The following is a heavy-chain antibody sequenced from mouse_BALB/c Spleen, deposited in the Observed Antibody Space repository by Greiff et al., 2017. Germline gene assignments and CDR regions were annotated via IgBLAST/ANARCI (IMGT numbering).Heavy chain of an antibody. J-gene: IGHJ3*01. CDR3: TREEAY. CDR2: IYPSDSYT. V-gene: IGHV1-69*02. CDR1: GYTFTSYW. Sequence: VKLQQPGAELVRPGASVKLSCKASGYTFTSYWINWVKQRPGQGLEWIGNIYPSDSYTNYNQKFKDKATLTVDKSSSTAYMQLSSPTSEDSAVYYCTREEAYWGQGTLVTVSA.